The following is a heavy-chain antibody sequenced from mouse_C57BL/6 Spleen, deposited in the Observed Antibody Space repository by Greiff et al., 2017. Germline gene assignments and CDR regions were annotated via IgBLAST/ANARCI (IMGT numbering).Heavy chain of an antibody. CDR3: ARGDGNYDYYAMDY. J-gene: IGHJ4*01. CDR1: GYAFTNYL. D-gene: IGHD2-1*01. Sequence: VQLQQSGAELVRPGTSVKVSCKASGYAFTNYLIEWVKQRPGQGLEWIGVINPGSGGTNYNEKFKGKATLTADKSSSTAYMQLSSLTSEDSAVYFCARGDGNYDYYAMDYWGQGTSVTVSS. CDR2: INPGSGGT. V-gene: IGHV1-54*01.